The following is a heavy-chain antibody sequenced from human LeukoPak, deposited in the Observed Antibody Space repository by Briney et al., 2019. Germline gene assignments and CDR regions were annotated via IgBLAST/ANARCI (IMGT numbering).Heavy chain of an antibody. CDR2: TNNDGSTT. CDR1: GFAFNFDC. V-gene: IGHV3-74*01. Sequence: GGSLRLSCAASGFAFNFDCMHWGRQAPGPGLVWVSRTNNDGSTTNYADSVKGRFTISRDNATNTLFLQMNSLRAEGTAVYYCARSLGGGGDYWGQET. J-gene: IGHJ4*02. CDR3: ARSLGGGGDY. D-gene: IGHD2-15*01.